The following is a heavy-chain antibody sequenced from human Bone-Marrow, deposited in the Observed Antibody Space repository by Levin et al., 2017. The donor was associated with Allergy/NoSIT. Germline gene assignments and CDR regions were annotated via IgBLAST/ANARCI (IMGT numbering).Heavy chain of an antibody. CDR1: GYTFTSYF. V-gene: IGHV1-2*02. CDR3: VRSGYKNFPFDL. CDR2: INPNSGVT. D-gene: IGHD5-18*01. Sequence: ASVKVSCKASGYTFTSYFIQWVRQAPGQGLEWMGWINPNSGVTEFAQKFQDRVTVTRDTSISTAYMEVTRLRSDDTAVYHCVRSGYKNFPFDLWGQGTLVTVSS. J-gene: IGHJ4*02.